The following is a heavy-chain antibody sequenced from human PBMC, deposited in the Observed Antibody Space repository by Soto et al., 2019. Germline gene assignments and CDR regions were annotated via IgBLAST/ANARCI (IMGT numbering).Heavy chain of an antibody. J-gene: IGHJ4*02. CDR1: GFTFSDHY. CDR3: ARISTTGTYYCDY. V-gene: IGHV3-72*01. D-gene: IGHD1-1*01. CDR2: TSNAANSFST. Sequence: EVQLVESGGGLVQPGGSLRLSCAASGFTFSDHYMDWVRQAPGKGLAWVGRTSNAANSFSTQYAVSVKGRVTISRAGSKSSLYLQMNSLKTEDTAVYYCARISTTGTYYCDYWGQRSVVSVSS.